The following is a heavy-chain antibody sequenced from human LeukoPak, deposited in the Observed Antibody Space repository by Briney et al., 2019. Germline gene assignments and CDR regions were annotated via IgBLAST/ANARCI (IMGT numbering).Heavy chain of an antibody. D-gene: IGHD3-3*01. CDR3: ARQKPTYDFWSGFSSPYYMDV. J-gene: IGHJ6*03. CDR1: GGSISSSSYY. CDR2: IYYSGGT. V-gene: IGHV4-39*01. Sequence: SETLSLTCTVSGGSISSSSYYWGWIRQPPGKGLEWIGSIYYSGGTYYNPSLKSRVTISVDTSKNQFSLKLSSVTAADTAVYYCARQKPTYDFWSGFSSPYYMDVWGKGTTVTVSS.